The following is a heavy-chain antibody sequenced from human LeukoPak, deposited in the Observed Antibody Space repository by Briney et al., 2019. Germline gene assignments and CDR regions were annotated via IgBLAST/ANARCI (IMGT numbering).Heavy chain of an antibody. D-gene: IGHD6-13*01. V-gene: IGHV4-4*07. CDR2: IYTSGST. J-gene: IGHJ4*02. CDR1: NVSISSYY. Sequence: PSETLSLTCTVTNVSISSYYWSWIRQPAGKGLEWIGRIYTSGSTHYNPSLQSRGTKSTDKAKNQFSLKLASVTAADTAVYYFAGGVFSSWFYFDYWGQGALVTVSS. CDR3: AGGVFSSWFYFDY.